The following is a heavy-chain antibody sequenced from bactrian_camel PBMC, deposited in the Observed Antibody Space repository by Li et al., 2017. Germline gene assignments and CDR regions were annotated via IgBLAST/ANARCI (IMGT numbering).Heavy chain of an antibody. D-gene: IGHD5*01. CDR3: AADQFCPRQIRDYGLGDIPLKLTY. J-gene: IGHJ4*01. CDR1: GNRRRSSNC. CDR2: IYSDGSNT. Sequence: HVQLVESGGGSVQAGGSLRLSCTTSGNRRRSSNCMGWFRQAPGKGPEWVSSIYSDGSNTYYADVVKGRFTVSKDKSTLHLQMNSLKPEDSAMYYCAADQFCPRQIRDYGLGDIPLKLTYRGQGTQVTVS. V-gene: IGHV3-2*01.